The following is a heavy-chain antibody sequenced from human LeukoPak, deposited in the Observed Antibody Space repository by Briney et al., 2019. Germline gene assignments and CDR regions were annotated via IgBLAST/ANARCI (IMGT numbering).Heavy chain of an antibody. D-gene: IGHD3-10*01. CDR2: TSSDLNVK. V-gene: IGHV3-30-3*01. CDR3: AREGYYGSGSPPSLYFDY. Sequence: RTGGSLRLSCAASGFTFRNYVIHWVRQAPGKGLEWVAVTSSDLNVKLYADSVKGRFTISRDNSRSTLYLQMNSLRPEDTAIYYCAREGYYGSGSPPSLYFDYWAREPWSPSPQ. CDR1: GFTFRNYV. J-gene: IGHJ4*02.